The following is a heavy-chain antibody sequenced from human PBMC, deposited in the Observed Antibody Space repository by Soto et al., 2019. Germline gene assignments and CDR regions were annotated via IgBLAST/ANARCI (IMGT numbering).Heavy chain of an antibody. CDR1: GGSISSGDYY. CDR3: ARLNGYCISTNCHGYYGMDV. D-gene: IGHD2-2*03. CDR2: IYHSGST. V-gene: IGHV4-30-4*01. J-gene: IGHJ6*02. Sequence: PSETLSLTCTVSGGSISSGDYYWSWIRQPPGKGLEWIGYIYHSGSTYYNPSLKSRVTISVDTSKNEFSLRLGSVTAADTAVYYCARLNGYCISTNCHGYYGMDVWGQGTKVTVSS.